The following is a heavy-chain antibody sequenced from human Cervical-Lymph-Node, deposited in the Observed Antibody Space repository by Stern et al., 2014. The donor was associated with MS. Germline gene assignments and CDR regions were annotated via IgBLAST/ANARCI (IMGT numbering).Heavy chain of an antibody. J-gene: IGHJ4*02. CDR3: AREYDYGMWFDY. CDR2: IYYRGST. CDR1: GGSISSGDYY. V-gene: IGHV4-30-4*08. D-gene: IGHD4-17*01. Sequence: VQLLESGPGLVKPSQTLSLTCTVSGGSISSGDYYWSWIRQPPGKGLEWIGYIYYRGSTYYNPSLKSRVTITVTTPKTLVALKLSSVTAADTAVYYCAREYDYGMWFDYWGQGTLVTVSS.